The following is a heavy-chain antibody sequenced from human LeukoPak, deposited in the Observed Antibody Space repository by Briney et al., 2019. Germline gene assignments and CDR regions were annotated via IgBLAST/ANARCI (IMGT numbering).Heavy chain of an antibody. CDR2: ISSSSSYI. CDR1: GFTFSSCS. CDR3: ARDRGSQFDY. V-gene: IGHV3-21*01. Sequence: GGSLRLSCAASGFTFSSCSMNWVRQAPGKGLEWVSSISSSSSYIYYADSVKGRFTISRDNAKNSLYLQMNSLRAEDTAVYYCARDRGSQFDYWGQGTLVTVSS. D-gene: IGHD1-26*01. J-gene: IGHJ4*02.